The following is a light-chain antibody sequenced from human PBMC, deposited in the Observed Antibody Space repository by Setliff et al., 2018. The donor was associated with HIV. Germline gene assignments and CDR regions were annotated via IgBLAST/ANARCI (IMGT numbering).Light chain of an antibody. J-gene: IGLJ1*01. CDR3: SSYTSSIFYV. CDR2: DVS. Sequence: QSALTQPASVSGSPGQLITISCTGTSSDVGGYNYVSWYQQHPGKAPKLMIYDVSKRPSGVSNRFSGSKSGNTASLTISGLQAEDEADYYCSSYTSSIFYVFGTGTKATVL. V-gene: IGLV2-14*01. CDR1: SSDVGGYNY.